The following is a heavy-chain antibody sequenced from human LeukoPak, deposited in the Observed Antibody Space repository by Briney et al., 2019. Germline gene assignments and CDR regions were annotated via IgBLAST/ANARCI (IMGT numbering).Heavy chain of an antibody. CDR3: ARGRGYYGSGKTLDY. CDR1: GGSFSGYY. J-gene: IGHJ4*02. D-gene: IGHD3-10*01. Sequence: SETLSLTCAVYGGSFSGYYWSWIRQPPGKGLEWIGEINHSGSTNYNPSLKSRVTISVDTSKNQFSLKLSSVTAADTAVYYCARGRGYYGSGKTLDYWGQGTLVTVSS. V-gene: IGHV4-34*01. CDR2: INHSGST.